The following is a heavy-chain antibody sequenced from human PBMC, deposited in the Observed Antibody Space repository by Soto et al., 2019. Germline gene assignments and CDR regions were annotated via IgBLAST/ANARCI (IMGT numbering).Heavy chain of an antibody. V-gene: IGHV3-23*01. D-gene: IGHD6-13*01. CDR3: AKPSSSWYVGLVNYYYGMDV. Sequence: QPGGSLRLSCAASGFTFSSYAMSWVRQAPGKGLEWVSAISGSGGSTYYADSVKGRFTISRDNSKNTLYLQMNSLRAEDTAVYYCAKPSSSWYVGLVNYYYGMDVWGQGTTVTVSS. CDR1: GFTFSSYA. J-gene: IGHJ6*02. CDR2: ISGSGGST.